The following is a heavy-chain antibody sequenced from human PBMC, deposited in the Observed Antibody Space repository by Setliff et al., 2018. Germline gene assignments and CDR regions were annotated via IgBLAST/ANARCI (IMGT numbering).Heavy chain of an antibody. CDR2: INHSGST. CDR1: GGSFSGYY. D-gene: IGHD3-3*01. CDR3: ARGFRLRFLDY. V-gene: IGHV4-34*01. Sequence: PSETLSLTCAVYGGSFSGYYWSWIRQPPGKGLEWIGEINHSGSTNYNPSLKSRVTISVDTSKNQFSLKLSSVTAADTAVYYCARGFRLRFLDYWGQGTLVTV. J-gene: IGHJ4*02.